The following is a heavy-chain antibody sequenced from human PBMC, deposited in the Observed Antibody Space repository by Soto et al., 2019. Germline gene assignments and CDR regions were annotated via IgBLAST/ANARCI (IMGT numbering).Heavy chain of an antibody. V-gene: IGHV3-23*01. CDR2: ISGSGGST. Sequence: EVQLLESGGGLVQPGGSLRLCCAASGFTFSSYAMSWVRQAPGKGLEWVSAISGSGGSTYYADSVKGRFTISRDNSKNTLYLQMNSLRAEDTAVYYCAKDWVGGWYEFDYWGQGTLVTVSS. D-gene: IGHD6-19*01. J-gene: IGHJ4*02. CDR3: AKDWVGGWYEFDY. CDR1: GFTFSSYA.